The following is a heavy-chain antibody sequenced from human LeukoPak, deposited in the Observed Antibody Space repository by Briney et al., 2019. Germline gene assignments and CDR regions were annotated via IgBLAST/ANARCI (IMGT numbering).Heavy chain of an antibody. J-gene: IGHJ4*02. CDR3: ARDEDTAMDY. V-gene: IGHV1-69*05. CDR1: GGTFSSYA. Sequence: ASVKVSCKASGGTFSSYAISWVRLAPGQGLEWMGRIIPIFGTANYAQKFQGRVTITTDESTSTAYVELSSLRSEDTAVYYCARDEDTAMDYWGQGTLVTVSS. CDR2: IIPIFGTA. D-gene: IGHD5-18*01.